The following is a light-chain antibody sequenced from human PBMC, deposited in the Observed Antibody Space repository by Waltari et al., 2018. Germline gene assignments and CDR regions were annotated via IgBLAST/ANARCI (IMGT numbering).Light chain of an antibody. CDR3: FFYMGSGIWV. J-gene: IGLJ3*02. CDR1: SGSVPPTSY. Sequence: QTVVTQEPSLSVSPGGIVTLTCALSSGSVPPTSYPTWYQQTPGQPPRTLVYKGNSRSSGVPDRFSGSILGNTAALTITGAQADDESHYFCFFYMGSGIWVSGGGTKLTVL. V-gene: IGLV8-61*01. CDR2: KGN.